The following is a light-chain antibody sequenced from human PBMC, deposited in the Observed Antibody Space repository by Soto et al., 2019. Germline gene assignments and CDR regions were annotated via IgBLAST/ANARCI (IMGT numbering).Light chain of an antibody. Sequence: EIMLTQSPGTLSLSPGESATLSCRASQTLTNNYLAWYQQKPGQAPRVLIYGASYRATGIPVRFSGSGSGTDFALPISRLEPDDFAVYSCQQYGSAPINFGQGTRLEMK. CDR1: QTLTNNY. J-gene: IGKJ5*01. V-gene: IGKV3-20*01. CDR3: QQYGSAPIN. CDR2: GAS.